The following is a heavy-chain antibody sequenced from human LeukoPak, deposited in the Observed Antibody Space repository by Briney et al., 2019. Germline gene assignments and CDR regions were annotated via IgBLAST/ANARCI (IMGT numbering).Heavy chain of an antibody. J-gene: IGHJ4*02. D-gene: IGHD3-10*01. V-gene: IGHV3-48*02. Sequence: GGSLRLSCAASGFTFSSYNMNWVRQAPGKGLEWVSDISSSGSTIYFADSVKGRFTISRDYAKNSLYLQMNSLRDEDTAVYYCARLEYYYVSGNYYKLFDYWGQGTLVTVCS. CDR2: ISSSGSTI. CDR1: GFTFSSYN. CDR3: ARLEYYYVSGNYYKLFDY.